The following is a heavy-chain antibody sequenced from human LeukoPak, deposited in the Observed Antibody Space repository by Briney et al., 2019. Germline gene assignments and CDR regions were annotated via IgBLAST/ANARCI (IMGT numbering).Heavy chain of an antibody. J-gene: IGHJ6*03. CDR1: GGSISSYY. CDR2: IYTSGST. V-gene: IGHV4-4*07. CDR3: ARAYYYYMDV. Sequence: SETLSLTCTVSGGSISSYYWSWIRQPAGKGLEWIGRIYTSGSTNYNPSLKSRVTTSLDKSKNEFSLKLSSVTPADTAVYYCARAYYYYMDVWGKGATVTVSS.